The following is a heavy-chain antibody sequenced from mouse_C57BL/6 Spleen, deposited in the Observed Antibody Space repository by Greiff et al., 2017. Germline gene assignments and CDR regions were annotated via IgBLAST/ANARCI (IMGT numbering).Heavy chain of an antibody. CDR2: IRSKSSNDAT. D-gene: IGHD2-3*01. CDR3: VRDEGGWLPVFAY. Sequence: EVMLVESGGGLVQPKGSLKLSCAASGFTFNTYAMHWVRQAPGKGLEWVARIRSKSSNDATYYADSVKDRFTISRDDSQSMLYLQMNNLKTEDTAMYYCVRDEGGWLPVFAYWGKGTLVTVSA. J-gene: IGHJ3*01. CDR1: GFTFNTYA. V-gene: IGHV10-3*01.